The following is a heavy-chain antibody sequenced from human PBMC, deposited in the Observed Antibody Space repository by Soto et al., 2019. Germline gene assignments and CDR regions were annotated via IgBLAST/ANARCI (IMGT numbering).Heavy chain of an antibody. CDR1: GGSISSYY. V-gene: IGHV4-4*07. CDR3: ARVLRAAPYYYGMDV. Sequence: QVQLQESGPGLVKPSETLSLTCTVSGGSISSYYWSWIRQPAGKGLEWIGRIYTSGSTNYNPSLKSRVTMSVDTSKNQFSLKLSFVTAADTAVYYCARVLRAAPYYYGMDVWGQGTTVTVSS. J-gene: IGHJ6*02. D-gene: IGHD6-13*01. CDR2: IYTSGST.